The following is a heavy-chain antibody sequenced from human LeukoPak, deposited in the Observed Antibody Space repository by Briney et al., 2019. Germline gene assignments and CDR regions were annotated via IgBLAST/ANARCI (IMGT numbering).Heavy chain of an antibody. D-gene: IGHD1-1*01. CDR3: ARGHWGMDV. CDR1: GFTFSDFY. Sequence: PGGSLTLPCAASGFTFSDFYMSWIRQAPGKGLEWVSYISPSSSTNTNYADSVKGRFTISRDNAKNSVYLQMNSRRAEDTAVYYCARGHWGMDVWGQGTTVTVSS. J-gene: IGHJ6*02. CDR2: ISPSSSTNT. V-gene: IGHV3-11*03.